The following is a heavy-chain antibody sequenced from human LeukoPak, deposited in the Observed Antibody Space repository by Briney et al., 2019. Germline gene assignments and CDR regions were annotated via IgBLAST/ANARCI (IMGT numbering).Heavy chain of an antibody. J-gene: IGHJ4*01. D-gene: IGHD5-18*01. CDR3: ARGFRDTAMFLDY. CDR2: ISSSGSTV. CDR1: GITFSGYE. Sequence: PGGSLRLSCAASGITFSGYEVNWVRQAPGKGLEWISCISSSGSTVYYADSVKGRFTISRDNARNSLYLQMNSLRAEDTAVYYCARGFRDTAMFLDYWGQGTLVTVSS. V-gene: IGHV3-48*03.